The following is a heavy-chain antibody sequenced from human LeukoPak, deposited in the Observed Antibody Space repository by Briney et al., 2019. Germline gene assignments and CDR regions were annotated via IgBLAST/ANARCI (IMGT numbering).Heavy chain of an antibody. CDR1: GSTFSSYS. J-gene: IGHJ4*02. D-gene: IGHD2-15*01. CDR3: ARGNYCSGGSCYSVPIDY. V-gene: IGHV3-21*01. CDR2: ISSSSSYI. Sequence: GGSLRLSCAASGSTFSSYSMNWVRQAPGKGLEWVSSISSSSSYIYYADSVKGRFTISRDNAKNSLYLQMNSLRAEDTAVYYCARGNYCSGGSCYSVPIDYWGQGTLVTVSS.